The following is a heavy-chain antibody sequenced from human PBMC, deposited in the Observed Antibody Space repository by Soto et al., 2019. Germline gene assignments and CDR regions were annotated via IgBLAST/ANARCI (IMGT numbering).Heavy chain of an antibody. V-gene: IGHV1-2*04. CDR3: ASSITGTEPYYYGMDV. D-gene: IGHD1-20*01. CDR2: INPNSGGT. Sequence: GASVKVSCKASGYTFTGYYMHWVRQAPGQGLEWMGWINPNSGGTNYAQKFQGWVTMTRDTSISTAYMELSRLRSDDTAVYYCASSITGTEPYYYGMDVWGQGTTVTVSS. J-gene: IGHJ6*02. CDR1: GYTFTGYY.